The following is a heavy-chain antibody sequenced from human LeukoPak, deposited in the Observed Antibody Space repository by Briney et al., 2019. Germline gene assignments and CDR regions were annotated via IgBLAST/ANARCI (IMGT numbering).Heavy chain of an antibody. CDR3: ARLDSSSWYYFDY. CDR1: GDSISSSSYY. Sequence: PSETLSLTRALSGDSISSSSYYCGWVRQPRGKGLEWNGSIYYSGSTYYNPSLKSRVTISVDTSKNQFSLKVSSVTAADAAVYYCARLDSSSWYYFDYWGQGTLVTVSS. CDR2: IYYSGST. V-gene: IGHV4-39*01. J-gene: IGHJ4*02. D-gene: IGHD6-13*01.